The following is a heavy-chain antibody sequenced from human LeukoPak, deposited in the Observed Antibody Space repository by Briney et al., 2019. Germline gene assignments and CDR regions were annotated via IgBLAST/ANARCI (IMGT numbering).Heavy chain of an antibody. Sequence: SETLSLTCTVSGYSISSGYYWGWIRQPPGKGLEWIGSIYHSGSTYYNPSLKSRVTISVDTSKNQFSLKLSSVTAADTAVYYCARDVWFGELYHWFDPRGQGTLVTVSS. V-gene: IGHV4-38-2*02. CDR3: ARDVWFGELYHWFDP. J-gene: IGHJ5*02. D-gene: IGHD3-10*01. CDR1: GYSISSGYY. CDR2: IYHSGST.